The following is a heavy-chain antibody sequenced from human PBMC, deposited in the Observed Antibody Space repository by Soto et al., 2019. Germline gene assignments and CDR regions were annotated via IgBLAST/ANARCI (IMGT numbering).Heavy chain of an antibody. CDR2: ISYGGST. J-gene: IGHJ4*02. Sequence: QVQLQESGPGLVKPSQTLSLTCTVSGGSINSGGYCWSWIRQHPGKGLDWIGCISYGGSTSYNPSLMTRVTIHVGASKNQFSLKLSPVTAADTAVYYCSRGILVWGQGTLITVSS. D-gene: IGHD5-18*01. CDR1: GGSINSGGYC. CDR3: SRGILV. V-gene: IGHV4-31*03.